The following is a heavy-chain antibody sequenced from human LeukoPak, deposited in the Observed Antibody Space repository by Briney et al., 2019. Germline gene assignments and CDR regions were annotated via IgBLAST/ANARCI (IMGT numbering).Heavy chain of an antibody. D-gene: IGHD3-22*01. CDR2: ISSSGSTI. Sequence: GGSLRLSCAASGFTFSSYWMNWVRQAPGKGLEWVSYISSSGSTIYYADSVKGRFTISRDNAKNSLYLQMNSLRAEDTAVYYCARAGLAMIVPYYFDXXXQXXXXTVXS. V-gene: IGHV3-48*04. J-gene: IGHJ4*02. CDR3: ARAGLAMIVPYYFDX. CDR1: GFTFSSYW.